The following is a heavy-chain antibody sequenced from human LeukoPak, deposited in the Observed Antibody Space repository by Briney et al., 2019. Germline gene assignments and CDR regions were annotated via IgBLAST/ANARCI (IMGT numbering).Heavy chain of an antibody. Sequence: GASLRLSCVASGFTFSNYAMSWVRQAPGKGLEWVSAIAGSGTSTYYADSLKGRFTISRDNSKNTVFLQMNSLRHEDTAIYYCVIWGDYDVLTGYYVPDYWGQGTLVTVSS. CDR1: GFTFSNYA. V-gene: IGHV3-23*01. CDR3: VIWGDYDVLTGYYVPDY. J-gene: IGHJ4*02. D-gene: IGHD3-9*01. CDR2: IAGSGTST.